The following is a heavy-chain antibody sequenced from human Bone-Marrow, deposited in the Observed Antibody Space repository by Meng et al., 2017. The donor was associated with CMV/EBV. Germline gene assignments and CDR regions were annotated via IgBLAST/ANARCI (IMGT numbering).Heavy chain of an antibody. V-gene: IGHV3-30-3*01. CDR2: ISYDGSNK. CDR3: ARDQAFNTPDFDYCSGGSCYFWYFDL. Sequence: HWVRQAPGKGLEWVAVISYDGSNKYYADSVKGRFTISRDNSKNTLYLQMNSLRAEDTAVYYCARDQAFNTPDFDYCSGGSCYFWYFDLWGRGTLVTVSS. J-gene: IGHJ2*01. D-gene: IGHD2-15*01.